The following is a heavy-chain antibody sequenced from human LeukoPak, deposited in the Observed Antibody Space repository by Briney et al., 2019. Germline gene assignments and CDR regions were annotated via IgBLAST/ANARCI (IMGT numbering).Heavy chain of an antibody. CDR2: THYTGWT. Sequence: SETLSLTCSVSGGSISSHYWSWIRQPPGKGLEWLGYTHYTGWTNDIPSIRSRLTMSTHTSKNQVPRALSFVASAYTGVNYCANSRRVDYGVGNWGQGLLVTVSS. D-gene: IGHD3-16*01. J-gene: IGHJ4*02. CDR1: GGSISSHY. V-gene: IGHV4-59*11. CDR3: ANSRRVDYGVGN.